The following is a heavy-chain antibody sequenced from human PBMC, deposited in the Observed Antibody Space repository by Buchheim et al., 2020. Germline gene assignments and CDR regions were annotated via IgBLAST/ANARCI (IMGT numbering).Heavy chain of an antibody. CDR1: GFTFSNYW. Sequence: EVQLVESGGGLVQPGGSLRLSCAASGFTFSNYWMSWVRQAPGKGLEWVASINEGGSDKFYLDSVKGRFTISRDNANKLLYLQMNSLRVEDTAVYYCARPASDEAAGIDFEYWGQGT. D-gene: IGHD6-13*01. CDR3: ARPASDEAAGIDFEY. V-gene: IGHV3-7*01. J-gene: IGHJ4*02. CDR2: INEGGSDK.